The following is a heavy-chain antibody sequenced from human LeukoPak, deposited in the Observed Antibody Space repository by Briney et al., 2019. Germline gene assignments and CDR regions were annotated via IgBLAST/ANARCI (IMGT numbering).Heavy chain of an antibody. CDR1: GFSFSSYG. Sequence: PGGSLRLSCAISGFSFSSYGMHWVRQAPGKGLEWVAVISYDGSNKCHADSVKGRFTISRDNSKSSLFLQMNSLRAEDTAVYYCARGRSITLLRGVAMSDGFDIWGQGAMVAVSS. CDR2: ISYDGSNK. CDR3: ARGRSITLLRGVAMSDGFDI. V-gene: IGHV3-30*03. J-gene: IGHJ3*02. D-gene: IGHD3-10*01.